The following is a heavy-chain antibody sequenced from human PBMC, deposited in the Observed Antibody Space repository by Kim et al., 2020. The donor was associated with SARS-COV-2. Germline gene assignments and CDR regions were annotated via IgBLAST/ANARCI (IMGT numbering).Heavy chain of an antibody. CDR1: GFTFSNYA. CDR3: ATALSQTYYYGMDV. CDR2: ISVGAGST. J-gene: IGHJ6*02. V-gene: IGHV3-23*01. Sequence: GGSLRLSCAASGFTFSNYAMNWVRQAPGKGLEWVSAISVGAGSTYYADSVKGRFTISRDNSKSTRSLQMSSLRAEDTAVYYCATALSQTYYYGMDVWGQGATVTLS.